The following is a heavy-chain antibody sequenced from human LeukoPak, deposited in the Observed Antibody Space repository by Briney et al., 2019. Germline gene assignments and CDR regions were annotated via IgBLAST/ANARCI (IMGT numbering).Heavy chain of an antibody. CDR1: GFTFRSYE. D-gene: IGHD3-22*01. Sequence: GGSLRLSCAASGFTFRSYEMNWVRHAPGRGLEWVSHISGGGESTVYPDAVKGRFTISRDNAKNSLYLQMNSLRAEDTAVYYCARVRGYYDSSGYYWFDPWGQGTLVTVSS. CDR2: ISGGGEST. CDR3: ARVRGYYDSSGYYWFDP. V-gene: IGHV3-48*03. J-gene: IGHJ5*02.